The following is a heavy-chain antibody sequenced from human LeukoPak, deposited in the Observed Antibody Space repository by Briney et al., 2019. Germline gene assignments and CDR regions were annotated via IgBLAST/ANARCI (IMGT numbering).Heavy chain of an antibody. D-gene: IGHD2-21*01. CDR1: GYSISSGYY. V-gene: IGHV4-38-2*02. Sequence: PSETLSLTCTVSGYSISSGYYWGWIRQPPGKGLEWIGSIYHSGSTYYNPSLKSRVTISVDTSKNQFSLKLSSVTAADTAVYYCARELFPGYFDYWGQGTLVTVSS. J-gene: IGHJ4*02. CDR3: ARELFPGYFDY. CDR2: IYHSGST.